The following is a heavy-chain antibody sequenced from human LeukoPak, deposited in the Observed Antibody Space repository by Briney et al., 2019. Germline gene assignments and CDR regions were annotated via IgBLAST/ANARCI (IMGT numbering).Heavy chain of an antibody. D-gene: IGHD3-10*01. CDR1: GYTFIGYY. Sequence: ASVKVSCKTSGYTFIGYYIHWVRQAPGQGLEWMGRSNPNTGDTKNAQKFQGRVTLTRDTSISTAYMELRRLRSDDTAIYYCARDSSLRWFAELLQGFDYWGQGTLVTVSS. CDR3: ARDSSLRWFAELLQGFDY. V-gene: IGHV1-2*06. J-gene: IGHJ4*02. CDR2: SNPNTGDT.